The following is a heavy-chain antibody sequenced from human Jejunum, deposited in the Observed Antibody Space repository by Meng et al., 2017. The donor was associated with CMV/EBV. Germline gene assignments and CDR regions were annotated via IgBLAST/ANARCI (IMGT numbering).Heavy chain of an antibody. CDR3: LRGSGGSV. Sequence: VALRAADPPRVQPSGPLSLPCAFSGDSITTHNWWAWVRQPPGKGLEWIGEIPHRGSSAYNPSLKSRVSMSIDKSKNQFSLKLTSVTAADTAVYHCLRGSGGSVWGQGTLVTVSS. CDR2: IPHRGSS. D-gene: IGHD3-10*01. J-gene: IGHJ1*01. CDR1: GDSITTHNW. V-gene: IGHV4-4*02.